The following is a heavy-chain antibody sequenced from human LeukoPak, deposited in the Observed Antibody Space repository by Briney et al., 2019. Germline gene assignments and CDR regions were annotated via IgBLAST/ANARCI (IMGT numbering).Heavy chain of an antibody. CDR2: MNPNSGNT. Sequence: ASVKVSCKASGYTFTNYDINWVRQATGQGLEWMGWMNPNSGNTGFAQKFQDRVTLTRNTSISTAHMELSSLRSEDTAVYYCARMNYYDSSGEDNWFDPWGQGTLVTVSS. V-gene: IGHV1-8*01. J-gene: IGHJ5*02. D-gene: IGHD3-22*01. CDR3: ARMNYYDSSGEDNWFDP. CDR1: GYTFTNYD.